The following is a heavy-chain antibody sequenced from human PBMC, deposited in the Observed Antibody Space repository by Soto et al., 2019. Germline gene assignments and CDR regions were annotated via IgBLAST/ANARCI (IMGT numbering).Heavy chain of an antibody. V-gene: IGHV5-51*01. CDR1: GYSFTSYW. CDR3: ARTSAAGKYYYGMDV. D-gene: IGHD6-13*01. Sequence: GESLKISGNGSGYSFTSYWIGWVRQVTGKGLEGMGIIYPGDYDTRYSRSFQGQVTISADKSISTAYLQWSSLKASDTAMYYCARTSAAGKYYYGMDVWGQGTTVTVSS. CDR2: IYPGDYDT. J-gene: IGHJ6*02.